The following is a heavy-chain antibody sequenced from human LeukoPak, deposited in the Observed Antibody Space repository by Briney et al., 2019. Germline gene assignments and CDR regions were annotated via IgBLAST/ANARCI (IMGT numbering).Heavy chain of an antibody. CDR1: GGSISSYY. D-gene: IGHD3-22*01. CDR2: IYYSGST. J-gene: IGHJ4*02. CDR3: AREGRHYYDSSGYYPFDY. V-gene: IGHV4-59*01. Sequence: PSETLSLTCTVSGGSISSYYWSWIRQPPGKGLEWIGYIYYSGSTNYNPSLKSRVTISVDTSKNQFSLKLSSVTAADTAVYYCAREGRHYYDSSGYYPFDYWGQGTLVTVSS.